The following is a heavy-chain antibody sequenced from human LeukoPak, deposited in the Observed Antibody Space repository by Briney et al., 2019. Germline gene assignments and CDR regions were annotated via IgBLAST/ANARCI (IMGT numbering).Heavy chain of an antibody. CDR2: ITRSGGST. CDR1: GFTFSSFG. Sequence: GGSLRLSCAASGFTFSSFGMTWVRQAPGKGLEWVSAITRSGGSTYYRDSVKGRFTISRDNSKNTVYLQMNSLRAEDTAVYYCAKAHSAYFDYWGQGTLVTVSS. V-gene: IGHV3-23*01. D-gene: IGHD3-10*01. J-gene: IGHJ4*02. CDR3: AKAHSAYFDY.